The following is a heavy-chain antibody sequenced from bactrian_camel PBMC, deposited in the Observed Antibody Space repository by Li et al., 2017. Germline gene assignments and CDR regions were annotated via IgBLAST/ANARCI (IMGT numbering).Heavy chain of an antibody. CDR3: AAQFLEASCAVVHAIDN. D-gene: IGHD2*01. CDR2: IDTDGSP. Sequence: HVQLVESGGGSVQAGGSVRLSCAASPNIRSCMGWFRQAPGKEREGVATIDTDGSPSYADSVKGRFSISLDTAKNTVFLQMNSLKPEDTATYYCAAQFLEASCAVVHAIDNWGQGTQVTVS. CDR1: PNIRSC. V-gene: IGHV3S56*01. J-gene: IGHJ4*01.